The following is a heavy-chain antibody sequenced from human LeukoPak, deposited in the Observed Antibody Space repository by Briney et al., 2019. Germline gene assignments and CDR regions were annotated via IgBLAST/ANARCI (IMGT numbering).Heavy chain of an antibody. CDR2: ISSSSSYI. CDR1: GFTFSSYS. V-gene: IGHV3-21*01. D-gene: IGHD6-13*01. Sequence: GGSLRLSCAASGFTFSSYSMNWVRQAPGKGLEWVSSISSSSSYIYYADSVKGRFTISRDNAKNSLYLQMNSLRAEDTAVYYCARDLTVAAAGSGNWGQGTLVTVSS. J-gene: IGHJ4*02. CDR3: ARDLTVAAAGSGN.